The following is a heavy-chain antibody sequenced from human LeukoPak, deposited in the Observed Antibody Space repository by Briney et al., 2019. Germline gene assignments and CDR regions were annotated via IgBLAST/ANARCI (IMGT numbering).Heavy chain of an antibody. CDR2: INHRGST. CDR3: ARVAIAVADPYDY. Sequence: SETLSLTCAVYGGSFSGYYWSWIRQPPGKGLEWIGEINHRGSTNYNPSLKSRVTISVDTSKNQFSLKLSSVTAADTAVYYCARVAIAVADPYDYWGQGTLVTVSS. D-gene: IGHD6-19*01. V-gene: IGHV4-34*01. CDR1: GGSFSGYY. J-gene: IGHJ4*02.